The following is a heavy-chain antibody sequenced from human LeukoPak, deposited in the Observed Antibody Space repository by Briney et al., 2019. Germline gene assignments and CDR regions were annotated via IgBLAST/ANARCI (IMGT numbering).Heavy chain of an antibody. CDR3: AKYLFSGSHGDLDY. CDR1: GFTFSSYA. CDR2: ISGSGTRT. J-gene: IGHJ4*02. D-gene: IGHD3-10*01. V-gene: IGHV3-23*01. Sequence: PGGSLRLSCAASGFTFSSYATSWVRQAPGRGLEWVSAISGSGTRTYYADSVRGRLTISRDNSKNTLYLQMNSLRAEDTAVYYCAKYLFSGSHGDLDYWGQGTLVAVSS.